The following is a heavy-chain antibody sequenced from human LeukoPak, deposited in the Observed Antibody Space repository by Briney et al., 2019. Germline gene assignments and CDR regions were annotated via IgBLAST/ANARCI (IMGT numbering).Heavy chain of an antibody. CDR1: GGSISSSSYY. Sequence: SETLSLTCTVSGGSISSSSYYWGWIRQPPGKGLEWIGSIYYSGSTYYNPSLKSRVTISVDTSKNQFSLKLSSVTAADTAVYYCARPINSAYYYYMDVWGKGTTVTVSS. J-gene: IGHJ6*03. V-gene: IGHV4-39*01. CDR3: ARPINSAYYYYMDV. D-gene: IGHD1-1*01. CDR2: IYYSGST.